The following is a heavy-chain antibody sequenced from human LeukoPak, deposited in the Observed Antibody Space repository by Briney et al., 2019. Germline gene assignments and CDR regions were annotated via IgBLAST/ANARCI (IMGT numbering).Heavy chain of an antibody. J-gene: IGHJ6*02. CDR1: GGSFSGYY. CDR3: ARGGTTVTTATHYGMDV. CDR2: INHSGST. V-gene: IGHV4-34*01. Sequence: SETLSLTCAVYGGSFSGYYWSWIRQPPGKGLEWIREINHSGSTNYNPSLKSRVTISVDTSKNQFSLKLSSVTAADTAVYYCARGGTTVTTATHYGMDVWGQATTVTVSS. D-gene: IGHD4-11*01.